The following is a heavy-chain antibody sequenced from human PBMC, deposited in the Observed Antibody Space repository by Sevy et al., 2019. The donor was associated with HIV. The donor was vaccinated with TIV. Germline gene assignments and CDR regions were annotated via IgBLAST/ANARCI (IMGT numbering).Heavy chain of an antibody. CDR2: MNPNSGNT. J-gene: IGHJ4*01. CDR1: GYTFTSYD. CDR3: VRGRFPSGDTDY. V-gene: IGHV1-8*01. D-gene: IGHD2-15*01. Sequence: ASVKVSCKASGYTFTSYDINWVRQATGQGLEWMGWMNPNSGNTGYAQKFQGRVTMTRNTSISTAYMELSSLRSEDTAVYYCVRGRFPSGDTDYWGHGTLVTVSS.